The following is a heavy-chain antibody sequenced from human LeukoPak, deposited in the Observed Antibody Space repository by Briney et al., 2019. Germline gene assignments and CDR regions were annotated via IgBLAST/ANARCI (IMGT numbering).Heavy chain of an antibody. CDR1: GGSISSSSYY. CDR3: ARAQPTYYDFWSGSLTTSYYFDY. CDR2: IYYSGST. V-gene: IGHV4-30-4*08. D-gene: IGHD3-3*01. Sequence: SETLSLTCTVSGGSISSSSYYWGWIRQPPGKGLEWIGYIYYSGSTYYNPSLKSRVTISVDTSKNQFSLKLSSVTAADTAVYYCARAQPTYYDFWSGSLTTSYYFDYWGQGTLVTVSS. J-gene: IGHJ4*02.